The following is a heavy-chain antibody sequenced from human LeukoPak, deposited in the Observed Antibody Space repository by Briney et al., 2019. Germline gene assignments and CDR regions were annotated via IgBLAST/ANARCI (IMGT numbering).Heavy chain of an antibody. V-gene: IGHV4-61*01. Sequence: SETLSLTCTVSGGSVSSASDYWSWIRQPPGKRLEWFGYIYYSGTTYYNPSLRSRVTISIVTSKNQFSLRLSSVTAADTAVYYCATAPILRGEGGEHYTYGMDVWGQGTTVIVSS. CDR1: GGSVSSASDY. CDR3: ATAPILRGEGGEHYTYGMDV. CDR2: IYYSGTT. D-gene: IGHD2-2*02. J-gene: IGHJ6*02.